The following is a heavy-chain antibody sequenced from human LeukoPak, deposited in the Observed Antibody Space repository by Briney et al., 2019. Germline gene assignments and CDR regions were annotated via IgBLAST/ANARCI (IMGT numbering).Heavy chain of an antibody. D-gene: IGHD3-22*01. CDR1: GFIFSDYY. J-gene: IGHJ4*02. V-gene: IGHV3-11*04. Sequence: GGSLRLSCAASGFIFSDYYMSWIRQAPAKGLEWVSYITSSGSTIYYADSVKGRFTISRDNAKNSLFLQMNSLRAEDTAVYYCARSSGYYYFDFDCWGQGTLVTVSS. CDR2: ITSSGSTI. CDR3: ARSSGYYYFDFDC.